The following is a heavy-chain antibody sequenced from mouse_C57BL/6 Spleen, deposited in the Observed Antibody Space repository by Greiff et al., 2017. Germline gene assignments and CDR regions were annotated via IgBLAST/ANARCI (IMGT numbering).Heavy chain of an antibody. V-gene: IGHV5-4*01. CDR3: ARDEGSSSYSYFDY. J-gene: IGHJ2*01. CDR2: ISDGGSYT. Sequence: VQLKESGGGLVKPGGSLKLSCAASGFTFSSYAMSWVRQTPEKRLEWVATISDGGSYTYYPDNVKGRFTISRDNAKNNLYLQMSHLKSEDTAMYYCARDEGSSSYSYFDYWGQGTTLTVSS. D-gene: IGHD1-1*01. CDR1: GFTFSSYA.